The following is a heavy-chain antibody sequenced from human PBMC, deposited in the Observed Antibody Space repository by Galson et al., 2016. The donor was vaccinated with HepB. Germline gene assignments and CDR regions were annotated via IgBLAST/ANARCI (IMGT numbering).Heavy chain of an antibody. J-gene: IGHJ6*02. CDR2: IDWDAGK. Sequence: PALVKPTQTLTLTCTFSGFSLTTSGMSVTWIRQPPGKALEWLALIDWDAGKYYTTSLKTRLTISKDTSKNQVVLSMTNMDPVDSATYFCARIRIGWGMDVWGQGTTVTVSS. CDR1: GFSLTTSGMS. CDR3: ARIRIGWGMDV. D-gene: IGHD5-24*01. V-gene: IGHV2-70*13.